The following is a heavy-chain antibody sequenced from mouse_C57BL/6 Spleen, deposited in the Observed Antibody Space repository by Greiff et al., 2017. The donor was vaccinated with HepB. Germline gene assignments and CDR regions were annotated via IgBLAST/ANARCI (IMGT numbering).Heavy chain of an antibody. CDR2: IRSKSNNYAT. CDR3: VRQTVVATFDY. CDR1: GFSFNTYA. D-gene: IGHD1-1*01. J-gene: IGHJ2*01. Sequence: EVKLVESGGGLVQPKGSLKLSCAASGFSFNTYAMNWVRQAPGKGLEWVARIRSKSNNYATYYADSVKDRFTISRDDSESMLYLQMNNLKTEDTAMYYCVRQTVVATFDYWGQGTTLTVSS. V-gene: IGHV10-1*01.